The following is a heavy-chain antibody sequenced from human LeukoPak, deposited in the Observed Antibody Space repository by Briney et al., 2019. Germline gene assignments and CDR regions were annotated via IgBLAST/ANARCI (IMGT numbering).Heavy chain of an antibody. Sequence: ASVKVSCKASGYTFTNYYMDWVRQAPGQGLEWTGWTNPKSGDTKYAQKFQGRVTMTRDTSISTAYMELSSLTSDDTAVYYCASRPGISAGPFDYWGQGTVVTVSS. D-gene: IGHD6-25*01. V-gene: IGHV1-2*02. CDR2: TNPKSGDT. J-gene: IGHJ4*02. CDR1: GYTFTNYY. CDR3: ASRPGISAGPFDY.